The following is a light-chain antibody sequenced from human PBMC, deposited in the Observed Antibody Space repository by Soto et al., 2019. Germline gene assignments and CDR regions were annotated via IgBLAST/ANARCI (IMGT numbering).Light chain of an antibody. CDR2: DAS. CDR1: QRVSSY. Sequence: IVLTQSPATLSLSPGVRATLSCRASQRVSSYLAWYQQKPGQAPRLLIYDASNRATGIPARFSGSGSGTDFTLTISSLEPEDFAVYYCQQRSNWLFTFGPGTKVDIK. CDR3: QQRSNWLFT. J-gene: IGKJ3*01. V-gene: IGKV3-11*01.